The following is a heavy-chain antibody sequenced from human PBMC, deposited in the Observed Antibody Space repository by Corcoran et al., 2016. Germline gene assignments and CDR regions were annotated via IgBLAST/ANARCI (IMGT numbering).Heavy chain of an antibody. Sequence: QVQLVQSGAEVKKPGASVKVSCKASGYTFTSYGISWVRQAPGQGREWMGWISAYNGNTNYAQKLQGRVTMTTDQSTRTAYMELRSLRSDDTAVYYCAGDRYCSSTSCHHYYYGMDVWGQGTTVTVSS. CDR2: ISAYNGNT. CDR3: AGDRYCSSTSCHHYYYGMDV. D-gene: IGHD2-2*01. V-gene: IGHV1-18*01. CDR1: GYTFTSYG. J-gene: IGHJ6*02.